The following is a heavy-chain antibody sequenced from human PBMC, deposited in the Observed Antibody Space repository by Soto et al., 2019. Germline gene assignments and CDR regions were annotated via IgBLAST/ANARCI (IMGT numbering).Heavy chain of an antibody. J-gene: IGHJ4*02. CDR3: ARVGATAMVRRFDY. CDR1: GGSISSGGYY. Sequence: SETLSLTCTVSGGSISSGGYYWSWIRQHPGKGLEWIGYIYYSGSTYYNPSLKSRVTISVDTSKNQFSLKLSSVTAADTAVYYCARVGATAMVRRFDYWGQGTLVTVSS. CDR2: IYYSGST. V-gene: IGHV4-31*03. D-gene: IGHD5-18*01.